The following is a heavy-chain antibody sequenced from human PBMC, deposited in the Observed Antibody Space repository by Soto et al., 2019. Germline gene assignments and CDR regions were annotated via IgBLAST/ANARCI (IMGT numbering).Heavy chain of an antibody. CDR1: GDCISSSSYY. D-gene: IGHD3-22*01. CDR3: ARLKGAFFITTYNWFDP. J-gene: IGHJ5*02. Sequence: PXAILSLAFTVSGDCISSSSYYWGWIRQPPGKGLEWIGDIYYSGTTHYNPSLKSRVTISIDTSKNQFSLHLRSVTAADTAVYYCARLKGAFFITTYNWFDPCGQGTPVTVSS. V-gene: IGHV4-39*01. CDR2: IYYSGTT.